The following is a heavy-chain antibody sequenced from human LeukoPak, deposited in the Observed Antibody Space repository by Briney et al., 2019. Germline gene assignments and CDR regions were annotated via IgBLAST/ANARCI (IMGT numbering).Heavy chain of an antibody. V-gene: IGHV4-59*08. D-gene: IGHD4-23*01. CDR3: ARRMSTSGGGWFDP. Sequence: SETLSLTCSVSGDSINSYFWSWIRQPPGKGLEWIGYIYHSGTSNYNPSLSSRVTISVDTSKNEVSLKLSSVSAADTAVYFCARRMSTSGGGWFDPWGQGILVTVAS. CDR1: GDSINSYF. J-gene: IGHJ5*02. CDR2: IYHSGTS.